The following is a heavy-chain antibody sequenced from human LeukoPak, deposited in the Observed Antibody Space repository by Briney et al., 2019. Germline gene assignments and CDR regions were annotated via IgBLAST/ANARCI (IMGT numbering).Heavy chain of an antibody. CDR3: ARGATILIDAFDI. CDR2: IYYSGST. V-gene: IGHV4-39*07. J-gene: IGHJ3*02. Sequence: IGSIYYSGSTYYNPSLKSRVTISVDTSKNQFSLKLSSVTAADTAVYYCARGATILIDAFDIWGQGTMVTVSS. D-gene: IGHD1-26*01.